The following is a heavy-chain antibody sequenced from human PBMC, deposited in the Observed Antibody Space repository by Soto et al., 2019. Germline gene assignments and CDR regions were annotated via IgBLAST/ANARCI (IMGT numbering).Heavy chain of an antibody. V-gene: IGHV5-10-1*01. CDR1: GYSFTSYW. CDR2: IDPSDSYT. J-gene: IGHJ5*02. D-gene: IGHD3-22*01. Sequence: GESLKISCKGSGYSFTSYWISWVRQMPGKGLGWMGRIDPSDSYTNYSPSFQGHVTISADKSISTAYLQWSSLKASDTAMYYCARQPYYYDSSGYWRRDWFDPWGQGTLVTVSS. CDR3: ARQPYYYDSSGYWRRDWFDP.